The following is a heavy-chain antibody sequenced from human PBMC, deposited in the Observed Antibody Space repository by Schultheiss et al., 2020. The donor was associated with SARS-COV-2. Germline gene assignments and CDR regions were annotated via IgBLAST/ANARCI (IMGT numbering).Heavy chain of an antibody. CDR3: ARTQEMATSIDY. V-gene: IGHV4-34*10. D-gene: IGHD5-24*01. Sequence: SETLSLTCAVSGGSFSGHYWTWIRQPPGKGLEWIGEIRHMGDTNYNPSLKSRITMSVDTSKKQFFLRLTSVTAADTAVYFCARTQEMATSIDYWGQGTLVTVSS. J-gene: IGHJ4*02. CDR2: IRHMGDT. CDR1: GGSFSGHY.